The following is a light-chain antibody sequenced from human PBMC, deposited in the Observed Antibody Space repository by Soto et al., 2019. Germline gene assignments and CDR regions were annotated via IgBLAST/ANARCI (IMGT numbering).Light chain of an antibody. CDR2: DAS. Sequence: DIQMTQSPSTLSASVGDRVTITCRASQSISSWLAWYQQKPGKAPKLLIYDASSLESGVPSRFSGSGSGTEFTLTISSLKPDDFATYYCQQYQSYSRTFGQGTNVEIK. CDR3: QQYQSYSRT. CDR1: QSISSW. V-gene: IGKV1-5*01. J-gene: IGKJ1*01.